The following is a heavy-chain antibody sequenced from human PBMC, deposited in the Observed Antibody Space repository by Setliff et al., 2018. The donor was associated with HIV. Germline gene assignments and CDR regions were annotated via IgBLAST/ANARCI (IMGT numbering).Heavy chain of an antibody. D-gene: IGHD6-6*01. J-gene: IGHJ4*02. CDR1: GDSISSESSF. Sequence: LSLTCSVSGDSISSESSFWSWVRQYPGKGLEWIGYIYYSGSTYYNPSLKSRITISVDTSKNQFSLRLSSVTAADTAVYYCARSGSSSPYYFDYWGQGTLVTVSS. V-gene: IGHV4-31*03. CDR3: ARSGSSSPYYFDY. CDR2: IYYSGST.